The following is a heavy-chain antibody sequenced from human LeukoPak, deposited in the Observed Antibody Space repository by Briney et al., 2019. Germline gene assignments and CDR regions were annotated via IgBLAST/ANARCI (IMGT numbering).Heavy chain of an antibody. CDR1: GYTFTGYY. CDR2: INPNSGGT. V-gene: IGHV1-2*02. D-gene: IGHD5-24*01. Sequence: ASVKVSCKASGYTFTGYYMHWVRQAPGQGLEWMGWINPNSGGTNYAQKFQGRVTMPRDTSISTAYMELSRLRSDDTAVYYCAREIPLMAAFDIWGQGTMVTVSS. CDR3: AREIPLMAAFDI. J-gene: IGHJ3*02.